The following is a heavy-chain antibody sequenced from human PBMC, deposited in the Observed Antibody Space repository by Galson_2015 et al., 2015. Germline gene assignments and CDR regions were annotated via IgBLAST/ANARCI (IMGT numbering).Heavy chain of an antibody. D-gene: IGHD2-2*01. Sequence: SVKVSCKASGYTFTSYYMHWVRQAPGQGLEWMGIINPSGGSTSYAQKFQGRVTMTRDTSTSTVYMELSSLRSEDTAVYYCARDSGAYYSSTSCYYFDYWGQGTLVTVSS. V-gene: IGHV1-46*01. CDR2: INPSGGST. CDR3: ARDSGAYYSSTSCYYFDY. CDR1: GYTFTSYY. J-gene: IGHJ4*02.